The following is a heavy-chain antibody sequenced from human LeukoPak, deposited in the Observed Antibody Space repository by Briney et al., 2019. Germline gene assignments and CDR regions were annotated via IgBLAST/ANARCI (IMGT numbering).Heavy chain of an antibody. CDR1: GGSFSGYY. J-gene: IGHJ5*02. Sequence: SETLSLTCALYGGSFSGYYWSWIRQPPGKGLEWIGEINHSGSTNYNPSLKSRVTISVDTSKNQFSLKLSSVTAADTAVYYCARGNILLWFGEFAGPNWFDRWGQGILVTVSS. CDR2: INHSGST. CDR3: ARGNILLWFGEFAGPNWFDR. V-gene: IGHV4-34*01. D-gene: IGHD3-10*01.